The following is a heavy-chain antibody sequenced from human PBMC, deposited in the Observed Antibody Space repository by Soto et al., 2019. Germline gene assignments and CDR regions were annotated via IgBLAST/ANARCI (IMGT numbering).Heavy chain of an antibody. J-gene: IGHJ4*02. Sequence: GGSLRLSCAASGFTFSSYAMSWVRQAPGKGLEWVSAISGSGGSTYYADSVKGRFTISRDNSKNTLYLQMNSLRAEDTAVYYCAKDRAVPHYYDSSGSFGVFDYWGQGTLVTVSS. D-gene: IGHD3-22*01. CDR3: AKDRAVPHYYDSSGSFGVFDY. V-gene: IGHV3-23*01. CDR2: ISGSGGST. CDR1: GFTFSSYA.